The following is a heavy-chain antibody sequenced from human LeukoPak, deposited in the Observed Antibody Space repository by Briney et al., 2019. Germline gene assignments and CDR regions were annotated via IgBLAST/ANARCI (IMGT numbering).Heavy chain of an antibody. Sequence: ASVKVSCKASGYTFTSYYMHWVRQAPGQGLEWMGIINPSGGSTSYAQKLQGRVTMTTDTSTSTAYMELRSLRSDDTAVYYCARTGIAVAGTFDYWGQGTLVTVSS. CDR3: ARTGIAVAGTFDY. J-gene: IGHJ4*02. CDR1: GYTFTSYY. V-gene: IGHV1-46*01. CDR2: INPSGGST. D-gene: IGHD6-19*01.